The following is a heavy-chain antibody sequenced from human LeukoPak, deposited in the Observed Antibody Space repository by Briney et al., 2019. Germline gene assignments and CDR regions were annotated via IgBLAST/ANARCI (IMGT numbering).Heavy chain of an antibody. Sequence: PSETLSLTCTVSGGSISSYYWSWIRQPPGKGLEWIGYIYYSGSTYYNPSLKSRVTISVDTSKNQFSLKLSSVTAADTAVYYCARLTYYYGSGFDWFDPWGQGTLVTVSS. CDR3: ARLTYYYGSGFDWFDP. J-gene: IGHJ5*02. CDR2: IYYSGST. V-gene: IGHV4-59*12. D-gene: IGHD3-10*01. CDR1: GGSISSYY.